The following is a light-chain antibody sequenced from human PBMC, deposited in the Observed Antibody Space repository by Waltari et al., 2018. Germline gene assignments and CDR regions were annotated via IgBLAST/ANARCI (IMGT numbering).Light chain of an antibody. CDR1: QDITTS. V-gene: IGKV1-33*01. CDR2: DAS. J-gene: IGKJ2*01. CDR3: QHYQSVPYT. Sequence: DIQLTQSPSSLSAAVGDRVTITCQATQDITTSLSWFQQKPGKAPQHLIYDASSLQAGDPSRFSGPGDGTAFSFTISSLQPEDSATYGCQHYQSVPYTFGRGPKLQIK.